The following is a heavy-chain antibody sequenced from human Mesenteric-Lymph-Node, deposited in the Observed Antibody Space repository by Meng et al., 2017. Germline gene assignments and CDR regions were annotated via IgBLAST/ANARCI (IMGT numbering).Heavy chain of an antibody. V-gene: IGHV4-4*02. CDR3: ARQSGYFDY. D-gene: IGHD3-10*01. Sequence: QGQLQGSGPGLVKPSETLSLTCAVSGGSISSNNWWSWVRQPPGKGLEWIGEIYHSGNTNYRPSLESRVTMSLDKSKNQFSLKLSSVTATDTAVYYCARQSGYFDYWGQGTLVTVSS. CDR1: GGSISSNNW. CDR2: IYHSGNT. J-gene: IGHJ4*02.